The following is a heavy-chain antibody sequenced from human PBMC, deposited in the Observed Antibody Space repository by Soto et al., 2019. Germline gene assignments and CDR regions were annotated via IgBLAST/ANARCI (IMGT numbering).Heavy chain of an antibody. V-gene: IGHV4-31*03. CDR3: ARDRGLYCSSTSCYYYYYGMDV. CDR2: IYYSGST. CDR1: GGSISSCGYY. J-gene: IGHJ6*02. Sequence: PSETLSLTCTVSGGSISSCGYYWSWIRQHPGKGLEWIGYIYYSGSTYYNPSLKSRVTISVDTSKNQFSLKLSSVTAADTAVYYCARDRGLYCSSTSCYYYYYGMDVWGQGTTVTVSS. D-gene: IGHD2-2*01.